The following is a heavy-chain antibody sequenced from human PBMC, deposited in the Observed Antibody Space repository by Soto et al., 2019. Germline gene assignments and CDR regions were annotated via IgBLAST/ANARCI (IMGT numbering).Heavy chain of an antibody. Sequence: GGSLRLSCAASGFTVSSNYMSWVRQAPGKGLEWVSVIYSGGSTYYADSVKGRFTISRDNSKNTLYLQMNSLRAEDTAVYYCARDLSIAAQTGAFDIWGQGTMVTV. CDR3: ARDLSIAAQTGAFDI. CDR2: IYSGGST. J-gene: IGHJ3*02. D-gene: IGHD6-6*01. CDR1: GFTVSSNY. V-gene: IGHV3-66*01.